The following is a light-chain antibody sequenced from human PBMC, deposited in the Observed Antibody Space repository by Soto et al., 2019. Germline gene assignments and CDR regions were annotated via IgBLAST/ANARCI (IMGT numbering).Light chain of an antibody. J-gene: IGKJ2*01. CDR2: GAS. V-gene: IGKV3-15*01. CDR3: QQYHNWPPFT. Sequence: EIVMTQSPATLSVSPGERVTLSCRASQSVSSNLAWYQQKPGQAPRLLIYGASTRATGIPARSSGSGSGTEFTLTISSLQSEDFAVYYCQQYHNWPPFTFGQGTKLEIK. CDR1: QSVSSN.